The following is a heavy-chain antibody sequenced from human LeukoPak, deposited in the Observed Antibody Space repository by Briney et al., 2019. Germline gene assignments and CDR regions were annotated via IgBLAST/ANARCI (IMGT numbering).Heavy chain of an antibody. D-gene: IGHD3-22*01. J-gene: IGHJ4*02. CDR1: GYTFTSYA. CDR3: AREVSSGYYEFDY. Sequence: SVXXXCXASGYTFTSYAMHWVRQAPGQRLEWMGWINAGNGNTKYSQKFQGRVTITRDTSASTAYMELSSLRSEDTAVYYCAREVSSGYYEFDYWGQGTLVTVSS. CDR2: INAGNGNT. V-gene: IGHV1-3*01.